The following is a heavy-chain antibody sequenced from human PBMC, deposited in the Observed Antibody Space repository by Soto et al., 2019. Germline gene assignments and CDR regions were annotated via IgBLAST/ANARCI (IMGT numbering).Heavy chain of an antibody. D-gene: IGHD3-3*02. V-gene: IGHV1-2*02. Sequence: GARVKVSCKTSGYTFTGHYIHWVRQAPQQGPEWMGEIGPESGATRYAEKFRGRVTMTMDTSITTVYMELRNLSPDDTAVYYCGRGRSGQIVIFYWGQGTPVT. CDR3: GRGRSGQIVIFY. CDR2: IGPESGAT. J-gene: IGHJ4*02. CDR1: GYTFTGHY.